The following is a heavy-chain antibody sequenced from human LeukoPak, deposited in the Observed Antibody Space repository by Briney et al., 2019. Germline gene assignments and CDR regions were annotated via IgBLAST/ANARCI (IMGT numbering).Heavy chain of an antibody. CDR2: IDTRSSVI. CDR3: AREDDSWGPNNLDL. Sequence: GGSLRLSCAASAFTFSDPSMSWVRQAPGKGLEWISYIDTRSSVIYGDSVMGRFTISRDNAKNSLYLQMNSLRDEDTAMYYCAREDDSWGPNNLDLWGQGTMVTVSS. D-gene: IGHD7-27*01. CDR1: AFTFSDPS. J-gene: IGHJ3*01. V-gene: IGHV3-48*02.